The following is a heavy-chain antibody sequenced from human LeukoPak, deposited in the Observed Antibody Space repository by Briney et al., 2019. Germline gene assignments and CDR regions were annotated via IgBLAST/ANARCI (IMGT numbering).Heavy chain of an antibody. J-gene: IGHJ4*02. CDR1: GFTFSSYW. CDR2: ISGSGGST. V-gene: IGHV3-23*01. CDR3: VTTIFGVVRNFDY. D-gene: IGHD3-3*01. Sequence: HPGGSLRLSCAASGFTFSSYWMHWVRQAPGKGLEWVSAISGSGGSTYYADSVKGRFTISRDNSKNTLYLQMNSLRAEDTAVYYCVTTIFGVVRNFDYWGQGTLVTVSS.